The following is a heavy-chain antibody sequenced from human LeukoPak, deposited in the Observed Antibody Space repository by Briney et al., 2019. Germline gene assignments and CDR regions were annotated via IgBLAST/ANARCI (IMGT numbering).Heavy chain of an antibody. CDR3: ARHSGSRNLYWYFDL. V-gene: IGHV4-39*01. Sequence: SETLSLTCTVSGGSISSSSYYWGWIRQPPGKGLEWIGSIYYSGSTYYNPSLKSRVTISVDTSKNQFSLKLSSVTAADTAVYYCARHSGSRNLYWYFDLWGRGTLVTVSS. J-gene: IGHJ2*01. CDR2: IYYSGST. CDR1: GGSISSSSYY. D-gene: IGHD1-26*01.